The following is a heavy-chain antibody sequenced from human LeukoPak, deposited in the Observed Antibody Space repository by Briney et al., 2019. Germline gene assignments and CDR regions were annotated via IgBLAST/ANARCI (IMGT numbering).Heavy chain of an antibody. CDR2: ISSSSSYI. CDR3: TRGGRVVTATTFDY. J-gene: IGHJ4*02. CDR1: GFTFSSYS. Sequence: GGSLRLSCAASGFTFSSYSMNWVRQAPGKGLEWVSSISSSSSYIYYADSVKGRFTISRDNAKNSLYLQMNSLKTEDTAVYYCTRGGRVVTATTFDYWGQGTLVTVSS. V-gene: IGHV3-21*03. D-gene: IGHD2-21*02.